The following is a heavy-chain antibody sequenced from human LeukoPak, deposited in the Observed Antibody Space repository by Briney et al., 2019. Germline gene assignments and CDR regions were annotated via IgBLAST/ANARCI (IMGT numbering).Heavy chain of an antibody. CDR1: GFTFTNYA. V-gene: IGHV3-23*01. J-gene: IGHJ3*02. CDR3: ARDPNGDYIGAFDM. Sequence: PGGSLRLSCAASGFTFTNYAMNWVRQAPGKGLEWVSAISGSGGSSSYADSVRGRFTISRDNSNNMLYLQMNSLRAEDTAVYYCARDPNGDYIGAFDMWGPGTMVTVSS. CDR2: ISGSGGSS. D-gene: IGHD4-17*01.